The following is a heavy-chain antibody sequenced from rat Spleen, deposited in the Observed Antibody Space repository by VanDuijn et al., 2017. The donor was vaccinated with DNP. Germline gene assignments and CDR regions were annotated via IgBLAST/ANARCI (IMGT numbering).Heavy chain of an antibody. Sequence: EVQLVESGGGLVQPGRSMKLSCAASGFTFSKYDMAWVRQAPTKGLEWVASISPSGGGTYYRDSVKGRFTISRDNAEDTLFLQMNSLRSEDTATYYCTKDAFDYWGQGVMVTVSS. J-gene: IGHJ2*01. CDR3: TKDAFDY. V-gene: IGHV5-27*01. CDR2: ISPSGGGT. CDR1: GFTFSKYD.